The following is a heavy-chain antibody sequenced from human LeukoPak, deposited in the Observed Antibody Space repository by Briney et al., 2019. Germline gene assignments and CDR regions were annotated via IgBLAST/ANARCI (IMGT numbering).Heavy chain of an antibody. CDR2: IYTSGST. CDR3: ASGGVVVPTPGDYYYYMDV. Sequence: SETLSLTCTVSGGSISSYYWSWIGQPAGKGLEWIGRIYTSGSTNYNPSLKSRVTMSVDTSKNQFSLKLSSVTAADTAVYYCASGGVVVPTPGDYYYYMDVWGKGTTVTVSS. CDR1: GGSISSYY. J-gene: IGHJ6*03. V-gene: IGHV4-4*07. D-gene: IGHD2-2*01.